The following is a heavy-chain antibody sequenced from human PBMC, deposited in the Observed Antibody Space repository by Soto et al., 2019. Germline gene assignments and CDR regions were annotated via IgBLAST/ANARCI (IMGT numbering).Heavy chain of an antibody. V-gene: IGHV3-33*06. D-gene: IGHD6-6*01. J-gene: IGHJ6*02. Sequence: QVQLVESGGGVVQPGRSLRLSCAASGFTFRNYGMHWVRQAPGKGLERVAVIWYDGSKDQYVDSVKGRLTVSRDNSKKTLYLQMNGLRAEDTAVYYCAKDEEYSSSSYYYGMDVWGQGTTVTVSS. CDR1: GFTFRNYG. CDR3: AKDEEYSSSSYYYGMDV. CDR2: IWYDGSKD.